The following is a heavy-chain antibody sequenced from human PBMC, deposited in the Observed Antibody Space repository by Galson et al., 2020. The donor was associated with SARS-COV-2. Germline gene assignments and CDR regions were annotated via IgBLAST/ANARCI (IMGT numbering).Heavy chain of an antibody. V-gene: IGHV1-2*02. CDR1: GYTFTGYY. CDR2: INPNSGGT. J-gene: IGHJ4*02. D-gene: IGHD3-9*01. CDR3: ARSADVLRYFDWLSTPFDY. Sequence: ASVKVSCKASGYTFTGYYMHWVRQAPGQGLEWMGWINPNSGGTNYAQKFQGRVTMTRDTSISTAYMELSRLRSDDTAVYYCARSADVLRYFDWLSTPFDYWDQGTLVTVSS.